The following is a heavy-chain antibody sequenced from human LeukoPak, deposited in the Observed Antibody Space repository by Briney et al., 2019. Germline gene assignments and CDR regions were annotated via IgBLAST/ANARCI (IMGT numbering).Heavy chain of an antibody. CDR3: ARVQLEFNWFDP. D-gene: IGHD1-1*01. CDR1: GFTFSSYE. J-gene: IGHJ5*02. V-gene: IGHV3-48*03. CDR2: ISSSGSTI. Sequence: GGSLRLSCAASGFTFSSYEMNWVRQAPGKGLEWVSYISSSGSTIYYADSVKGRFTISRDNAKNSLYLQMNSLRAEDTAVYYCARVQLEFNWFDPWGQGTLVTVSS.